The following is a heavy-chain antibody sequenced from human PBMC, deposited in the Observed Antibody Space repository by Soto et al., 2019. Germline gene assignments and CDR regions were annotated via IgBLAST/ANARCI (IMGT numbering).Heavy chain of an antibody. D-gene: IGHD3-9*01. CDR2: INHSGST. J-gene: IGHJ5*02. CDR3: ARGEYDILTGRNWFDP. CDR1: GGAFSGYY. V-gene: IGHV4-34*01. Sequence: SETLSLTCAVYGGAFSGYYWSWIRQPPGKGLEWIGEINHSGSTNYNPSLKSRVTISVDTSKNQFSLKLSSVTAADTAVYYCARGEYDILTGRNWFDPWGQGTLVTVSS.